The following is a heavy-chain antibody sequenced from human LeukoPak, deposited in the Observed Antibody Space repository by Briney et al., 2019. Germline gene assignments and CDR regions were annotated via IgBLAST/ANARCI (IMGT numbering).Heavy chain of an antibody. Sequence: PGGSLRLSCAASGFTFRNYGMHWVRQAPGKGLEWVAFISYDGGSKYYADSVKGRFTISRDNAKNSLYLQMNSLRAEDTAMYYCAREQWLQPNYWGQGTLVTVSS. D-gene: IGHD5-24*01. CDR3: AREQWLQPNY. J-gene: IGHJ4*02. CDR1: GFTFRNYG. CDR2: ISYDGGSK. V-gene: IGHV3-30*03.